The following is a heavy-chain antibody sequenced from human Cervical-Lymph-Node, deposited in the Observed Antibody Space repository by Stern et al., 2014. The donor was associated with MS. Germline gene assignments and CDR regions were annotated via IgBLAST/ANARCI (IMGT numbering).Heavy chain of an antibody. Sequence: MQLVXSGPGLVKPSQTPSLTCTVSGGSISSGGNSWSWIRQHPGKGLEWIGNIHYSGSTYYNPSLQSRLIIAVDTSKNQFSLKLSSVTAADTAVYYCARQIRAFGEFHFHDWGQGTLVTVSS. CDR1: GGSISSGGNS. CDR3: ARQIRAFGEFHFHD. CDR2: IHYSGST. D-gene: IGHD3-10*01. V-gene: IGHV4-31*03. J-gene: IGHJ1*01.